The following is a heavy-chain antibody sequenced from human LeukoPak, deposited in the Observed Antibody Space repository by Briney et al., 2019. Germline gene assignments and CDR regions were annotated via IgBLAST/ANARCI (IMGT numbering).Heavy chain of an antibody. D-gene: IGHD3-9*01. CDR3: AKMGILTGSFDY. Sequence: PSETLSLTCTVSGVSISSGDHYWSWIRQPPGKGLEWIGYIDNSGNTYYDPSLKSRVTIPVDTSKNHFSLKLSSVTAADTAVFYCAKMGILTGSFDYWGQGTLVTVSS. V-gene: IGHV4-30-4*01. J-gene: IGHJ4*02. CDR2: IDNSGNT. CDR1: GVSISSGDHY.